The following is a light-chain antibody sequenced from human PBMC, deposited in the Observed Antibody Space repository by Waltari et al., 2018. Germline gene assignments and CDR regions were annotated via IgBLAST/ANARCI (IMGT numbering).Light chain of an antibody. CDR2: GSS. CDR3: QSYDTSLSVV. CDR1: GSNIGAGHD. J-gene: IGLJ3*02. V-gene: IGLV1-40*01. Sequence: QSVLTQPPSVSGAPGQRVPIPCTGSGSNIGAGHDVHWYPQLPRAAPKLLIYGSSTRPLGVPDRFFGSTSGTSASLAITGLQAEDEADYYCQSYDTSLSVVFGGGTKLTVL.